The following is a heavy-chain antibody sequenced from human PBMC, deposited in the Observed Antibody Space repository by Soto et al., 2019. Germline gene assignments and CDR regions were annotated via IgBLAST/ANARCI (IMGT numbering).Heavy chain of an antibody. Sequence: QVQLQESGPGLVKPSETLSLTCTVSGGSVSSGSYYWSWIRQPPGKGLEWIGYIYYSGSTNYNPSLKSRVTISVDTSKNQFSLKLSSVTAADTAVYYCSSSWYRYWGQGTLVTVSS. V-gene: IGHV4-61*01. CDR2: IYYSGST. CDR1: GGSVSSGSYY. J-gene: IGHJ4*02. D-gene: IGHD6-13*01. CDR3: SSSWYRY.